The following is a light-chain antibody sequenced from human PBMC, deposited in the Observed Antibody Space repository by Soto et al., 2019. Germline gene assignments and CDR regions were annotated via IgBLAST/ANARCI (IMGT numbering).Light chain of an antibody. V-gene: IGLV1-44*01. J-gene: IGLJ1*01. CDR2: SNN. Sequence: QAVVTQPPSASGTPGQRVTISCSGSSSNIGSNTVNWYQQLPGTAPKVLIYSNNQRPSGVPDRFSGSKSGTSASLAISGLRSEDEADYYCAAWDDSLSVFGTGTKVTVL. CDR1: SSNIGSNT. CDR3: AAWDDSLSV.